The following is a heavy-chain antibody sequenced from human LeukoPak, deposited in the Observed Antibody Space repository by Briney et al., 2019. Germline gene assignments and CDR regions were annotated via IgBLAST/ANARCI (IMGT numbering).Heavy chain of an antibody. Sequence: ASVKVSCKASGYTFTSYDINWVRQATGQGLEWMGRMNPNSGNTGYAQKFQGRVTMTRNTSISTAYMALSSLRSEDTAVYYCARVRCDSSGSYYPPIDAFDIWGQGTMVTVSS. CDR1: GYTFTSYD. D-gene: IGHD6-19*01. CDR3: ARVRCDSSGSYYPPIDAFDI. J-gene: IGHJ3*02. V-gene: IGHV1-8*01. CDR2: MNPNSGNT.